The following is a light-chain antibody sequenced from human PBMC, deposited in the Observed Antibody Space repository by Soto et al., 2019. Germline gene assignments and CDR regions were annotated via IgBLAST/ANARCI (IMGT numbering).Light chain of an antibody. CDR2: DAS. CDR1: QRISTW. Sequence: DIPMTQSLSTLSASLLDGVPMXLRASQRISTWLAWYQQKPGKAPKLLISDASSLETGVPSRFSGSGSGTEFTLTISSLQPDDFATYYCQQYNSYSPTFGQGTKVDIK. V-gene: IGKV1-5*01. CDR3: QQYNSYSPT. J-gene: IGKJ1*01.